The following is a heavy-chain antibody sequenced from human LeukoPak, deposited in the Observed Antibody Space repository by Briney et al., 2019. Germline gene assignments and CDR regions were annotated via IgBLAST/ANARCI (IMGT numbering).Heavy chain of an antibody. J-gene: IGHJ5*02. CDR2: ISSSSSYI. D-gene: IGHD3-16*01. Sequence: GGSLRLSCAASGFTFSSYSMNWVRQAPGKGLEWVSSISSSSSYIYYADSVKGRFTISRDNAKNSLYLQMNSLRAEDTAVYYCARTVLRSLGEFSLRGWFDPWGLGTLVIVSS. CDR1: GFTFSSYS. CDR3: ARTVLRSLGEFSLRGWFDP. V-gene: IGHV3-21*01.